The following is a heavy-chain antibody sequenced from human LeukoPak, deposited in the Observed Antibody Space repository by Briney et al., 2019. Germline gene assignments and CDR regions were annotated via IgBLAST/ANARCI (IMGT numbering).Heavy chain of an antibody. CDR2: ISSSGSTI. Sequence: LAGGSLRLSCAASGFTFSSYEMKWVRQAPGKGLEWVSYISSSGSTIYYADSVKGRFTISKANAKNSLYLQMNSRRAEDTAVYYCARSAGTTRYYYYGMDVWGQGTTVTVSS. J-gene: IGHJ6*02. CDR1: GFTFSSYE. CDR3: ARSAGTTRYYYYGMDV. V-gene: IGHV3-48*03. D-gene: IGHD1-7*01.